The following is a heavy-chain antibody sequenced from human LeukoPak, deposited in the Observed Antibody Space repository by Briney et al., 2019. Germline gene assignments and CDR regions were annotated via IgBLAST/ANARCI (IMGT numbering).Heavy chain of an antibody. D-gene: IGHD2-15*01. V-gene: IGHV3-21*01. CDR2: ISSSSSYI. J-gene: IGHJ4*02. Sequence: GGSLRLSCAASGFTFSSYSMNWVRQAPGKGLEWVSSISSSSSYIYYADSVKGRFTISRDNAKNSPYLQMNSLRAEDTAVYYCARERGACSGGSCYHHFDYWGQGTLVTVSS. CDR1: GFTFSSYS. CDR3: ARERGACSGGSCYHHFDY.